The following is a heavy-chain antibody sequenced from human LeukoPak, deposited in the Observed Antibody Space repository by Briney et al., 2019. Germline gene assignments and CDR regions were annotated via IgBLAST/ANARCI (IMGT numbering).Heavy chain of an antibody. D-gene: IGHD3-3*01. Sequence: SQTLSLTCTVSGGPISSGGYYWSWIRQHPGKGLEWIGYIYYSGSTYYNPSLKSRVTISVDTSKNQFSLKLSSVTAADTAVYYCARGEGEYDFWSGYYNWFDPWGQGTLVTVSS. CDR3: ARGEGEYDFWSGYYNWFDP. J-gene: IGHJ5*02. CDR1: GGPISSGGYY. V-gene: IGHV4-31*03. CDR2: IYYSGST.